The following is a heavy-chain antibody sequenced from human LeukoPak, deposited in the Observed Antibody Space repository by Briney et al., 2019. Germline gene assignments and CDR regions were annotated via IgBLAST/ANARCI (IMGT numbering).Heavy chain of an antibody. J-gene: IGHJ4*02. Sequence: GGSLRLSCAAFGFTVSSNYMSWVRQAPGKGLEWVSVIFGGGDTYYGDSVRGRFTISRDNSKNTLYLQMNSLRAEDTAVYYCAKGFGDGYKDDYFDYWGQGTLVTVSS. CDR1: GFTVSSNY. V-gene: IGHV3-53*01. CDR3: AKGFGDGYKDDYFDY. CDR2: IFGGGDT. D-gene: IGHD5-24*01.